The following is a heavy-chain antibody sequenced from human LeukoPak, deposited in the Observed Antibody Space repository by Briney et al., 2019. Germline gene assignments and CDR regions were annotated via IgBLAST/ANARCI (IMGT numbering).Heavy chain of an antibody. J-gene: IGHJ3*02. D-gene: IGHD4-17*01. Sequence: GGSLRLSCAASGFTFSSYSMSWVRQAPGKGLEWVSSISSSSSYIYYADSVKGRFTISRDNAKNSLYLQMNSLRAEDTAVYYCARYGDYGDAFDIWGQGTMVTVSS. CDR2: ISSSSSYI. CDR3: ARYGDYGDAFDI. CDR1: GFTFSSYS. V-gene: IGHV3-21*01.